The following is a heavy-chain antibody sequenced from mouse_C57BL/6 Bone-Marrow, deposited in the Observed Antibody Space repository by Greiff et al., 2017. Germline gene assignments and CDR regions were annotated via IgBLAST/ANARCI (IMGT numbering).Heavy chain of an antibody. CDR1: GYTFTSYW. Sequence: QVQLKQPGAELVKPGASVKLSCKASGYTFTSYWMQWVKQRPGQGLEWIGEIDPSDSYTNYNQKFKGKATLTVDTSSSTAYMQLSSLTSEDSAVYYCASPGWFAYWGQGTLVTVSA. J-gene: IGHJ3*01. CDR3: ASPGWFAY. V-gene: IGHV1-50*01. CDR2: IDPSDSYT.